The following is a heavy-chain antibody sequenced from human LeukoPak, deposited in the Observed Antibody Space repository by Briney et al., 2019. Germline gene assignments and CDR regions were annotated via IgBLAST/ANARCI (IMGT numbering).Heavy chain of an antibody. CDR2: IKEDGSEK. Sequence: GGSLRLSRAASGFTFSTYWMSWVRQAPGKGLEWVANIKEDGSEKNYVDSVKGRFTISRDNSKNTLYLQMNSLRAEDTAVYYCAKVYGSGSYFPSWFDPWGQGTLVTVSS. CDR3: AKVYGSGSYFPSWFDP. D-gene: IGHD3-10*01. V-gene: IGHV3-7*03. J-gene: IGHJ5*02. CDR1: GFTFSTYW.